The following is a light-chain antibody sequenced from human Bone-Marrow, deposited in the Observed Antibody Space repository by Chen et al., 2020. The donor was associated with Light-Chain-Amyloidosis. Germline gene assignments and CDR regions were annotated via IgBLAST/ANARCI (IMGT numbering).Light chain of an antibody. J-gene: IGLJ3*02. Sequence: SYVPIPPSSVSVAPGQTATIVSGGNNIGSTSVHWYQQTPGQAPLLVVYDDSDRPSGIPERLTGSNSGNTATLTISRVEAGDEADYYCQVWDRSSDRPVFGGGTKLTVL. CDR1: NIGSTS. CDR3: QVWDRSSDRPV. V-gene: IGLV3-21*02. CDR2: DDS.